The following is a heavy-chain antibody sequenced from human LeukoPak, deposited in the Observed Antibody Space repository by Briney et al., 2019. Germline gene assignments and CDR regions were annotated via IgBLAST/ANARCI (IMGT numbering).Heavy chain of an antibody. Sequence: GGSLRLSCAASGFTFSSYSMNWVRQAPGKGLEWVSAISGSGGSTYYADSVKGRFTISRDNSKNTLYLQMNSLRAEDTAVYYCAKDRISIAAAGTHAFDIWGQGTMVTVSS. D-gene: IGHD6-13*01. CDR1: GFTFSSYS. CDR3: AKDRISIAAAGTHAFDI. V-gene: IGHV3-23*01. J-gene: IGHJ3*02. CDR2: ISGSGGST.